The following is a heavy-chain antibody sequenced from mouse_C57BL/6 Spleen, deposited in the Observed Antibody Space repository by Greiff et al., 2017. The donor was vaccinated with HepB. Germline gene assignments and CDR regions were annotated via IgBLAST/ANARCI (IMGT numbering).Heavy chain of an antibody. CDR3: ARGESTMVTTGEFAY. V-gene: IGHV1-72*01. D-gene: IGHD2-2*01. Sequence: QVQLKQPGAELVKPGASVKLSCKASGYTFTSYWMHWVKQRPGRGLEWIGRIDPNSGGTKYNEKFKSKATLTVDKPSSTAYMQLSSLTSEDSAVYYCARGESTMVTTGEFAYWGQGTLVTVSA. CDR1: GYTFTSYW. J-gene: IGHJ3*01. CDR2: IDPNSGGT.